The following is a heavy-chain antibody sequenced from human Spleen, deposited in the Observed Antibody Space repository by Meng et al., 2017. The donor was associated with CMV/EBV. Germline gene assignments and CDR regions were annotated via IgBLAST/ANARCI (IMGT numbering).Heavy chain of an antibody. J-gene: IGHJ4*02. CDR1: GYTFTGYY. Sequence: ASVKVSCKASGYTFTGYYMHWVRQAPGQGLEWMGWINPYSGGTNYAQKFQGRVTMTRDTSISTAYLQWSSLKAADTAMYYCAGYLDIVGATGDYWGQGTLVTVSS. D-gene: IGHD1-26*01. V-gene: IGHV1-2*02. CDR3: AGYLDIVGATGDY. CDR2: INPYSGGT.